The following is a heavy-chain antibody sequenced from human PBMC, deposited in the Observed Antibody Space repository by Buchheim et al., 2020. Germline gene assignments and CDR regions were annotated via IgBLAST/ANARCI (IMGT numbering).Heavy chain of an antibody. CDR3: AKGWLRYDY. CDR1: GGSFSGYY. J-gene: IGHJ4*02. D-gene: IGHD5-12*01. CDR2: INHSGST. V-gene: IGHV4-34*01. Sequence: QVQLQQWGAGLLKPSETLSLPCAVYGGSFSGYYWSWIRHPPGKGLEWIGEINHSGSTNYNPSLKSRVTISLDTSKNHFPLKLSSVTAADAAVYYCAKGWLRYDYWGQGTL.